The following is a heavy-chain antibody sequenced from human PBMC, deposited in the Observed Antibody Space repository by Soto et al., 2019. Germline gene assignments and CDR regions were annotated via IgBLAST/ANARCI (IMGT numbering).Heavy chain of an antibody. D-gene: IGHD3-10*01. CDR2: ISSGGFTI. CDR1: GFTFSDYY. V-gene: IGHV3-11*01. CDR3: ARDPGIYYGMDV. J-gene: IGHJ6*02. Sequence: QVQSVESGGGLVKPGGSLRLSCTASGFTFSDYYMTWIRQAPGKGLEWLSYISSGGFTIYYADSVKGRFTVSRDNAKNSMYLQMNTLRVEDTAVYYCARDPGIYYGMDVWGQGTTVTVSS.